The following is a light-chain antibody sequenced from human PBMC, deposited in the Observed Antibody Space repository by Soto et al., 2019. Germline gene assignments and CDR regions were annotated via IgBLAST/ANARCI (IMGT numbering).Light chain of an antibody. Sequence: QSVLTQPASVSGSPGQSITISCTGTSSDVGDYNYVSWYQQHPGKAPKLIIFEVRHRPSGVSDRFSGSKSGKTASLTISGLQAEDEADYYCSSYMSGSTLDGFGTGTKLTVL. CDR3: SSYMSGSTLDG. J-gene: IGLJ1*01. CDR2: EVR. CDR1: SSDVGDYNY. V-gene: IGLV2-14*01.